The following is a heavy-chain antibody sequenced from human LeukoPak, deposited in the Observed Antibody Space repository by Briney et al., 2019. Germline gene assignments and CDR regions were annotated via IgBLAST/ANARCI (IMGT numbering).Heavy chain of an antibody. J-gene: IGHJ4*02. Sequence: SKTLSLTCTVSGGSISSSSYYWGWVRQPPGKGLEWIGSIYYSGSTYYNPSLKSRVTISVDTSKNQFSLKLSSVTAADTAVYYCARHPPRGTLDYWGQGTLVTVSS. V-gene: IGHV4-39*01. CDR2: IYYSGST. D-gene: IGHD1-14*01. CDR3: ARHPPRGTLDY. CDR1: GGSISSSSYY.